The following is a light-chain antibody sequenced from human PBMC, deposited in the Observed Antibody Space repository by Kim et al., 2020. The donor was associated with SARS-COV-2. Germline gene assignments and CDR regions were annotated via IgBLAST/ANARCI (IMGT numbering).Light chain of an antibody. CDR3: SSYAGSNNSV. CDR2: EVS. Sequence: QSALTQPPSASGSPGQSVTISCTGTSSDVGGYNYVSWYQQHPGKAPKLMIYEVSKRPSGVPDRSSGSKSGNTASLTVSGLQAEDEADYYCSSYAGSNNSVFGTGTKVTVL. CDR1: SSDVGGYNY. V-gene: IGLV2-8*01. J-gene: IGLJ1*01.